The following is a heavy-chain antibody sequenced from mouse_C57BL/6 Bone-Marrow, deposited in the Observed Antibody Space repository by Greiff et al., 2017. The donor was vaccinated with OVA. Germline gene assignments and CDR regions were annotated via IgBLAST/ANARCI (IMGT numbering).Heavy chain of an antibody. J-gene: IGHJ4*01. CDR2: ISNGGGST. V-gene: IGHV5-12*01. CDR3: ARHVGDY. Sequence: EVHLVESGGGLVQPGGSLKLSCAASGFTFSDYYMYWVRQTPEKRLEWVAYISNGGGSTYYPDTVKGRFTISRDNAKNTLYLQMNRLKSEDTAMYYCARHVGDYWGQGTSVTVSS. CDR1: GFTFSDYY.